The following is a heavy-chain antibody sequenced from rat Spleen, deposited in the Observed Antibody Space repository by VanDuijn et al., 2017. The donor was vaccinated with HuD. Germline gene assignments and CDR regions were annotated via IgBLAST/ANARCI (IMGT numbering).Heavy chain of an antibody. CDR2: ISPSGGST. D-gene: IGHD1-6*01. CDR3: ARDRILRSTGFDY. V-gene: IGHV5-25*01. Sequence: EVQLVESGGGLVQPGRSLKLSCAASGFTFSNYDMAWVRQAPTKGLEWVASISPSGGSTYYRDSVKGRFTVSRDNAKSTLYLQMDSLGSEDTATYYCARDRILRSTGFDYWGQGVMVTVSS. J-gene: IGHJ2*01. CDR1: GFTFSNYD.